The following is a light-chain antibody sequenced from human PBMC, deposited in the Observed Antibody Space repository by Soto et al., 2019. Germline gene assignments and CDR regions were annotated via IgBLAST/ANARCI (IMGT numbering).Light chain of an antibody. CDR2: WAS. J-gene: IGKJ4*01. V-gene: IGKV4-1*01. CDR3: QQYYSTPPT. Sequence: DIVMTQSPDSLAVSLGDGATINCKSSQRVFYSSNNKNYLAWYQQKPGQPPKLLIYWASTRESGVPDRFSGSGSGTDFTLTISSLQAEDVAVYYCQQYYSTPPTFGGGTKVDIK. CDR1: QRVFYSSNNKNY.